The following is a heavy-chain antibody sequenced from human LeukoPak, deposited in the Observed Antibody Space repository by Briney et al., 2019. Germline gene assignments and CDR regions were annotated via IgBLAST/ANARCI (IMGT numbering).Heavy chain of an antibody. V-gene: IGHV3-49*04. CDR3: TRDRSGYSSSSGYFDY. D-gene: IGHD6-6*01. J-gene: IGHJ4*02. Sequence: PGGSLRLSCTASGFTFGDYAMSWVRQAPGKGLEWVGFIRSKAYGGTTEYAASVKGRFTTSRDDSKSIAYLQMNSLKTEDTAVYYCTRDRSGYSSSSGYFDYWGQGTLVTVSS. CDR1: GFTFGDYA. CDR2: IRSKAYGGTT.